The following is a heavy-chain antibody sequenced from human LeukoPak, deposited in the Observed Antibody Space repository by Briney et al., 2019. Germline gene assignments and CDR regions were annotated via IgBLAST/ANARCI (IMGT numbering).Heavy chain of an antibody. CDR1: GGSISSYY. CDR3: ARHSPQFGGLLSHLPDY. V-gene: IGHV4-59*08. CDR2: IYYSGST. Sequence: PSETLSLTCTVSGGSISSYYWSWIRQPPGKGLEWIGYIYYSGSTNYNPSLKSRVTISVDTSKNQFSLKLSSVTAADTAVYYCARHSPQFGGLLSHLPDYWGQGTLVTVSS. D-gene: IGHD3-10*01. J-gene: IGHJ4*02.